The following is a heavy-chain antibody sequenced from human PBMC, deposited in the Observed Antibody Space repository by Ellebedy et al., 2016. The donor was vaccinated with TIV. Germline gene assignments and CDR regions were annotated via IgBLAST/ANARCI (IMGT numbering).Heavy chain of an antibody. D-gene: IGHD4-23*01. V-gene: IGHV1-69*13. J-gene: IGHJ4*02. CDR1: GGTFSSYA. CDR3: ARISYGGNSFDY. Sequence: AASVKVSCKASGGTFSSYAISWVRQAPGQGLEWMGGIIPIFGTANYAQKFQGRVTITADESTSTAYMELSSLRSEDTAVYYCARISYGGNSFDYWGQGTLVTVSS. CDR2: IIPIFGTA.